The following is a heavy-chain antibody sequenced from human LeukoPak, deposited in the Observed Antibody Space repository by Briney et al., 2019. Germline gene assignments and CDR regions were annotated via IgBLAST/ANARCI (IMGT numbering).Heavy chain of an antibody. V-gene: IGHV3-11*04. Sequence: GGSLRLSCAASGFTFSDYYMGWIRQAPGKGLEWVSYITSNGKSVYYAASVKGRFTISRDNAKNSLYLQVNSLTAEGTAVYYCARAGVDTSGYYYQGFDYWGQGTLVTVSS. CDR1: GFTFSDYY. CDR3: ARAGVDTSGYYYQGFDY. D-gene: IGHD3-3*01. CDR2: ITSNGKSV. J-gene: IGHJ4*02.